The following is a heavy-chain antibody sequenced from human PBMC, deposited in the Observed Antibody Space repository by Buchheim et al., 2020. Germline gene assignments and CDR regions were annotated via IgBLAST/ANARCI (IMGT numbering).Heavy chain of an antibody. CDR1: GYSFTSYW. D-gene: IGHD2-2*01. CDR3: ARQGEIVVVPAAMTYYGMDV. V-gene: IGHV5-51*01. J-gene: IGHJ6*02. CDR2: IYPGDSDT. Sequence: EVQLVQSGAEVKKPGESLKISCKGSGYSFTSYWIGWVRQMPGKGLEWMGIIYPGDSDTRYSPSFQGQVTISADTSISTASLQWSSLKASDTAMYYCARQGEIVVVPAAMTYYGMDVWGQGTT.